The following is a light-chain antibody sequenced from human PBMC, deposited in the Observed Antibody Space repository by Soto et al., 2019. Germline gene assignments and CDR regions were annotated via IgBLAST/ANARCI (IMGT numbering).Light chain of an antibody. CDR1: TSDFAAYDL. Sequence: QSVLTQPASVSGSPGQSITLSCTGTTSDFAAYDLVSWYQHHPGTAPRLVIYEVSHRPSGVSDRFSGSKSGNTASLTISGLQAEDEADYFCSSYTSSSTYVFGSGTKLTVL. CDR3: SSYTSSSTYV. V-gene: IGLV2-14*01. CDR2: EVS. J-gene: IGLJ1*01.